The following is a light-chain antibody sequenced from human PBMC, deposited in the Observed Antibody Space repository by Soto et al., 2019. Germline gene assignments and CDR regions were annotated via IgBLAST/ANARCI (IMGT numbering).Light chain of an antibody. Sequence: EMVITQSPAILSVSPGESATLSCRASQSVNSNYLAWYQQHPGQPPRLLIYGISTRATGIPARFSGSGSGTEFSLTISSLQSEDFAVYYCQQYSKWPITLGQGTRLEIK. V-gene: IGKV3-15*01. CDR2: GIS. J-gene: IGKJ5*01. CDR1: QSVNSN. CDR3: QQYSKWPIT.